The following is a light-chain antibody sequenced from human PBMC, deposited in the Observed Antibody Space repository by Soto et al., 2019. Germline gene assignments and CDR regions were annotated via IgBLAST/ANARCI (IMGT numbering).Light chain of an antibody. CDR2: ATS. CDR1: QGIAPY. J-gene: IGKJ4*01. Sequence: DVQMTQSPSSLSAFVGDRVTITCRASQGIAPYLAWFQQKPGKVPKLLIYATSTLQSGVPSRFSGSGSGTDFTLTISSLQPEDGGTYYCQKYNSAPLTFGGGTKVEMK. CDR3: QKYNSAPLT. V-gene: IGKV1-27*01.